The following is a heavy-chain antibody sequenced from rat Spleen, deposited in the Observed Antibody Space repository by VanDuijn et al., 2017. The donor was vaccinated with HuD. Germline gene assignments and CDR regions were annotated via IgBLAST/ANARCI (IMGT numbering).Heavy chain of an antibody. Sequence: QVQLKESGPGLVQPSQTLSLTCTVSGFSLTNYGVIWVRQSPGKGLEWMGIIWGDGNTDYNSALKSRLSINRDTSKSQVFLKMNSLQTDDTAIYYCTRVKGWYFDFWGPGTMVTVSS. CDR2: IWGDGNT. J-gene: IGHJ1*01. CDR1: GFSLTNYG. V-gene: IGHV2S75*01. CDR3: TRVKGWYFDF.